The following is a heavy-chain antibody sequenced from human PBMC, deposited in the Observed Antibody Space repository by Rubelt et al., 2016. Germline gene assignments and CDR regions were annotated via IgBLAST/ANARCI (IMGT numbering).Heavy chain of an antibody. D-gene: IGHD3-9*01. Sequence: EVQLVESGGGLIQPGGSLRLSCAVSGFTVSVNYMSWVRQAPGKGLEWVSVIYDDGTTYYAASVTGRFTISRDNLKNTLYLQMSTLRAEGTAVYYCVRHATFDSFFVYMDVWGEGTTVTVS. CDR2: IYDDGTT. J-gene: IGHJ6*03. CDR3: VRHATFDSFFVYMDV. V-gene: IGHV3-53*01. CDR1: GFTVSVNY.